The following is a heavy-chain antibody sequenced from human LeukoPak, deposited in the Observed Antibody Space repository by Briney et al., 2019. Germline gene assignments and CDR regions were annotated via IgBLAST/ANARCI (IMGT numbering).Heavy chain of an antibody. CDR2: IGHNGST. J-gene: IGHJ4*02. CDR3: ARPSGATPFKRFDY. V-gene: IGHV4-34*01. D-gene: IGHD1-26*01. CDR1: GGSFSNYN. Sequence: SETLSLTCAVYGGSFSNYNWTWIRQPPGKGPEWIGEIGHNGSTNYSPSLKGRVTILLDTSKNQFSLKVTSVTAADTAVYYCARPSGATPFKRFDYWGQGTLVTVSS.